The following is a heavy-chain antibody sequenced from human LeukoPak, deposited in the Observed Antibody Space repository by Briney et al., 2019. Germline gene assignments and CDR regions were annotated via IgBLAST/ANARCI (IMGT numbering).Heavy chain of an antibody. J-gene: IGHJ4*02. V-gene: IGHV3-21*01. CDR3: ATPNGSGSSSYFDY. CDR1: GFTFSSYS. Sequence: PGGSLRLSRAASGFTFSSYSMNWVRQAPGKGLEWVSSISSSSYIYYADSVKGRFTISRDNAKNSLYLQVNSLRAEDTAVYYYATPNGSGSSSYFDYWGQGTLVTVSS. CDR2: ISSSSYI. D-gene: IGHD3-10*01.